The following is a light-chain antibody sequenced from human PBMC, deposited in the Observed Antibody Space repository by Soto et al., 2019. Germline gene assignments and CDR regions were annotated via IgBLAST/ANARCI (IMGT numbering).Light chain of an antibody. V-gene: IGKV2-30*01. CDR3: MQGTHWPYT. J-gene: IGKJ2*01. CDR1: QSLVFSDGNTY. CDR2: KVS. Sequence: DAVLTQSPLSLPVTLGQPASISCRSSQSLVFSDGNTYLNWFHQRPGQSPRRLIYKVSNRDPGVPDRFSGTGSATDFTLKISRVEAEDVGVYYCMQGTHWPYTFGQGTNLEI.